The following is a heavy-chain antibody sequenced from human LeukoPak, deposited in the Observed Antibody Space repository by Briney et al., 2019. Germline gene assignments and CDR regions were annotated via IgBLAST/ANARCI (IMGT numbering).Heavy chain of an antibody. D-gene: IGHD6-19*01. CDR3: ARTQSPRYSSGWLDY. J-gene: IGHJ4*02. CDR2: ISAYNDNT. CDR1: GYTFTDYY. V-gene: IGHV1-18*04. Sequence: ASVKVSCKASGYTFTDYYMHWVRQAPGQGLEWMGWISAYNDNTNYAQKLQGRVTMTTDTSTSTAYMELRSLRSDDTAVYYCARTQSPRYSSGWLDYWGQGTLVTVSS.